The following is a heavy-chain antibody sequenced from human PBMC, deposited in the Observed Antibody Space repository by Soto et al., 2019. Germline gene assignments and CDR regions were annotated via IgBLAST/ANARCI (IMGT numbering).Heavy chain of an antibody. CDR2: ISGSGGST. CDR1: GFTFSSYA. CDR3: AKGSSGYYGGVDY. J-gene: IGHJ4*02. D-gene: IGHD3-22*01. Sequence: EVQLLESGGGLVQPGGSLRLSCAASGFTFSSYAMSWVRQAPGKGLEWVSAISGSGGSTYYADSVKGRFTISRDNSKNTLYLQMNSLRAEDTDVYYWAKGSSGYYGGVDYWGQGTLVTVSS. V-gene: IGHV3-23*01.